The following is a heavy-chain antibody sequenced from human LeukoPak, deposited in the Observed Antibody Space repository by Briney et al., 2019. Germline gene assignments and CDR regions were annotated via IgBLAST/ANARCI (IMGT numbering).Heavy chain of an antibody. D-gene: IGHD2-2*03. V-gene: IGHV3-9*01. CDR2: ISWNSGSI. CDR1: GFTFGDYA. J-gene: IGHJ4*02. Sequence: GRSLRLSCAASGFTFGDYAMHWVRQAPGKGLEWVSGISWNSGSIGYADSVKGRFTISRDNAKNSLYLQMNSLRAENTALYYCAKVAIVVVPAAISFDYWGQGTLVTVSS. CDR3: AKVAIVVVPAAISFDY.